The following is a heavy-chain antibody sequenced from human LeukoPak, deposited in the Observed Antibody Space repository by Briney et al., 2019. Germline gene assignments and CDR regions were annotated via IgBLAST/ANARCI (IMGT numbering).Heavy chain of an antibody. J-gene: IGHJ4*02. D-gene: IGHD3-22*01. CDR3: ARDVRDSSGFYLRAFDY. Sequence: SETLSLTCAVSGGSISSGGYSWSWIRQPPGKGLEWIGYIYYSGSTYYNPSLKSRVTFSVDTSKNQFSLKLSSVTAADTAVYYCARDVRDSSGFYLRAFDYWGQGTLVTVSS. CDR2: IYYSGST. V-gene: IGHV4-30-4*07. CDR1: GGSISSGGYS.